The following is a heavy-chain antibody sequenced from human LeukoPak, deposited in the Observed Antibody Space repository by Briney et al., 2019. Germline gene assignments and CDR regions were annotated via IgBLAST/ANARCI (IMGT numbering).Heavy chain of an antibody. CDR3: TTVRLLWFGELFSTSDGMDV. CDR2: IKSKTDGGKT. V-gene: IGHV3-15*01. J-gene: IGHJ6*02. Sequence: HGGSLRLSCAASGFTVSSNYMSWVRQAPGKGLEWVGRIKSKTDGGKTDYAAPVKGRFTISRDDSKNTLYLQMNSLKTEDTAVYYCTTVRLLWFGELFSTSDGMDVWGQGTTVTVSS. CDR1: GFTVSSNY. D-gene: IGHD3-10*01.